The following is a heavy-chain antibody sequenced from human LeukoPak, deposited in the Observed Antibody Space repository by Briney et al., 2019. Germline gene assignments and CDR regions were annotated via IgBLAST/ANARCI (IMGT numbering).Heavy chain of an antibody. J-gene: IGHJ5*02. CDR3: ARPIRSRDNNWFDP. Sequence: SETLSLTCTVSGYSISSGYYWSWIRQPPGKGLEWIGEINHSGSTNYNPSLKSRVTISVDTSANQFSLKLNSVTAADTAVYYCARPIRSRDNNWFDPWGQGTLVIVSS. CDR2: INHSGST. D-gene: IGHD3-10*01. V-gene: IGHV4-38-2*02. CDR1: GYSISSGYY.